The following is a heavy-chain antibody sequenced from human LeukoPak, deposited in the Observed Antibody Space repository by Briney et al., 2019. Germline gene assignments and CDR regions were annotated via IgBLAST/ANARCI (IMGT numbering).Heavy chain of an antibody. V-gene: IGHV3-23*01. Sequence: GGSLRLSCAASGFTFSNYGMNWVRQAPGKGLEWVSRISGTGGTTFYADSVKGRFTISRDNAKNTLYLQMNSLRAEDTAVYYCARGASGYSYGWGQGTLVTVSS. CDR2: ISGTGGTT. D-gene: IGHD5-18*01. CDR3: ARGASGYSYG. J-gene: IGHJ4*02. CDR1: GFTFSNYG.